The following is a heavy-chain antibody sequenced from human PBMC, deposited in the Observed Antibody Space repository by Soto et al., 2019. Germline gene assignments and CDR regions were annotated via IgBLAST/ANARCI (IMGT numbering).Heavy chain of an antibody. V-gene: IGHV3-23*01. CDR2: ISGSGGST. Sequence: GGSLRLSCAAPGFTFSSYAMSWVRQAPGKGLEWVSAISGSGGSTYYADSVKGRFTISRDNSKNTLYLQMNSLRAEDTAVYYCAKHPTTIAAAGYDAFDIWGQGTMVTVSS. J-gene: IGHJ3*02. D-gene: IGHD6-13*01. CDR3: AKHPTTIAAAGYDAFDI. CDR1: GFTFSSYA.